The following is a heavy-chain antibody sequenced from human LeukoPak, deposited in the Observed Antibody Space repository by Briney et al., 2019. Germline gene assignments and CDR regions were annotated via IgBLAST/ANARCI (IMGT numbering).Heavy chain of an antibody. CDR2: ISSSSSYI. Sequence: PGGSLRLSCAASGFTFTSYNMNWVRQAPGKGLEWVSSISSSSSYIYYADSVKGRFTISRDNAKNSLYLQMNSLRAEDTAVYYCAKDRGGMTHDNWFDPWGQGTLVTVSS. D-gene: IGHD3-10*01. J-gene: IGHJ5*02. CDR1: GFTFTSYN. CDR3: AKDRGGMTHDNWFDP. V-gene: IGHV3-21*04.